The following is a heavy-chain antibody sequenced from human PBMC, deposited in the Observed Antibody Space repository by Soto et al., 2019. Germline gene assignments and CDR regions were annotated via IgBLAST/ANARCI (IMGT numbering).Heavy chain of an antibody. Sequence: PSETLSLTCSVSDASVSKYYWSWIRQPPGKGLEWIGYISHTGYTSYNPSLESRLTISMDKSKNQLSLNLISVTTPDPAVYSCARGQLLFASWGQGTQVTVS. CDR3: ARGQLLFAS. J-gene: IGHJ5*01. CDR2: ISHTGYT. CDR1: DASVSKYY. D-gene: IGHD1-1*01. V-gene: IGHV4-59*02.